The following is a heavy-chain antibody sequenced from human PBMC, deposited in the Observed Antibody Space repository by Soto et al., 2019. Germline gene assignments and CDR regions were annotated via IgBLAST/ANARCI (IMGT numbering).Heavy chain of an antibody. CDR2: INHSGST. CDR3: ASATYYYDSSGRKVVSFDY. Sequence: SETLSLTCAVYGGSFSGYYWSWIRQPPGKGLEWIGEINHSGSTNYNPSLKSRVTISVDTSKNQFSLKLSSVTAADTAVYYCASATYYYDSSGRKVVSFDYWGQGTLVTVSS. V-gene: IGHV4-34*01. J-gene: IGHJ4*02. CDR1: GGSFSGYY. D-gene: IGHD3-22*01.